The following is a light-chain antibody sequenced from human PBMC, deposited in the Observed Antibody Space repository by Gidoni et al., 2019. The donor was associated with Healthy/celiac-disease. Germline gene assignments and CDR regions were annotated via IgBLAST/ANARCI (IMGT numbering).Light chain of an antibody. CDR2: LGS. V-gene: IGKV2-28*01. J-gene: IGKJ2*01. Sequence: DIVMTQSPLSLPVTPGEPASISCRSSQSLLHSNGYNYLDRYLQKPGQSPQLLIYLGSNRASGVPDRFSGRGSGTDFTLKISRVEAEDVGVYYCMQALQTPDTFXXXTKLEIK. CDR1: QSLLHSNGYNY. CDR3: MQALQTPDT.